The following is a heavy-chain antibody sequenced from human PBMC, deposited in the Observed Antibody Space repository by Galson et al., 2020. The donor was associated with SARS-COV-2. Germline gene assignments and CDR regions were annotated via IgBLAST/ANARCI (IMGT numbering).Heavy chain of an antibody. CDR1: GFTFSSYG. D-gene: IGHD3-3*01. CDR2: ISYDGSNK. CDR3: ASSLLDLFDY. J-gene: IGHJ4*02. V-gene: IGHV3-30*03. Sequence: QAGGSLRLSCAASGFTFSSYGMHWVRQAPGKGLEWVAVISYDGSNKYYADSVKGRFTISRDNSKNTLYLQMNSLRAEDTAVYYCASSLLDLFDYWGQGTLVTVSS.